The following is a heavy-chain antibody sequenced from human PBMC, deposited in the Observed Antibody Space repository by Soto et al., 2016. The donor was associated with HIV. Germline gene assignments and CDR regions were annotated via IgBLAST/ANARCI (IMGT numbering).Heavy chain of an antibody. D-gene: IGHD3-9*01. CDR2: ISYDGTKK. V-gene: IGHV3-30*04. CDR1: GFTFSSYA. Sequence: VQLVESGGGVVQPGRSLRLSCAASGFTFSSYAIHWVRQAPGKGLEWVAVISYDGTKKYYADSVKGRFTISRDNSKNTLYLQMNSLRAEDTAVYYCAREPAGRYFDPGGWLDPWGQGTWSPSPQ. CDR3: AREPAGRYFDPGGWLDP. J-gene: IGHJ5*02.